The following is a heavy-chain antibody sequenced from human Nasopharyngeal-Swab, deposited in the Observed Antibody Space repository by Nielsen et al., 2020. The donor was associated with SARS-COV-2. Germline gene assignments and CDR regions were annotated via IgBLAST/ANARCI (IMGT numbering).Heavy chain of an antibody. V-gene: IGHV3-21*01. CDR3: ASSSDYYYYYYMDV. J-gene: IGHJ6*03. D-gene: IGHD6-6*01. Sequence: GGSLRLSCAASEFTFSNYNMNWVRQAPGKGLEWVSSISSSSTYIYYADSVKGRFTISRDNTKNSLSLQMNSLRAEDTAVYYCASSSDYYYYYYMDVWGKGTTVTVSS. CDR1: EFTFSNYN. CDR2: ISSSSTYI.